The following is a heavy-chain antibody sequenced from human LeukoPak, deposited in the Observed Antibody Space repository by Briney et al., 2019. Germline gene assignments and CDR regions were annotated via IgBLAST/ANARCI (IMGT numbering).Heavy chain of an antibody. CDR2: IKPDGSAQ. J-gene: IGHJ2*01. Sequence: GGSLRLSCAASGFTFSNYWMTWVRQAPGKGLEWVANIKPDGSAQYYADSVRGRFTISRDSAKNSVFLQMNSLRAEDTAVYHCARDVGYFDLWGRGTLVTVSS. CDR3: ARDVGYFDL. V-gene: IGHV3-7*01. CDR1: GFTFSNYW.